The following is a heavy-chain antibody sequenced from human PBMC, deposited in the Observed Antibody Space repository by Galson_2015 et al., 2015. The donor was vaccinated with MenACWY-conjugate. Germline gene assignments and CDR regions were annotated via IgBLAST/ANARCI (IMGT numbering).Heavy chain of an antibody. Sequence: TLSLTCTVSGGSIRSGAHYWSWIRQHPGKGLEWIGYIYYSGSTYYNPSLKSRVTISVDTSKNQFSLKLSSVTAADTAVYYCARLPQTYSGYAQYYFDYWGQGTLVTVSS. CDR3: ARLPQTYSGYAQYYFDY. V-gene: IGHV4-31*03. D-gene: IGHD5-12*01. J-gene: IGHJ4*02. CDR1: GGSIRSGAHY. CDR2: IYYSGST.